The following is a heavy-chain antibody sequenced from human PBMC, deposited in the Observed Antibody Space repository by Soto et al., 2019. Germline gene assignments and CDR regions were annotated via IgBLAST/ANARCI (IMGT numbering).Heavy chain of an antibody. CDR2: IISSGSTI. CDR1: GFTFSSYE. Sequence: EVQLVESGGGLVQPGGSLRLSCAASGFTFSSYEMNWVRQAPGKGLEWVSYIISSGSTIYYADSVKGRFTISRDNAKNSLYLQMNSLRAEDTAVYYCARDHKGGYYYYGMDVWGQGTTVTVSS. V-gene: IGHV3-48*03. CDR3: ARDHKGGYYYYGMDV. J-gene: IGHJ6*02.